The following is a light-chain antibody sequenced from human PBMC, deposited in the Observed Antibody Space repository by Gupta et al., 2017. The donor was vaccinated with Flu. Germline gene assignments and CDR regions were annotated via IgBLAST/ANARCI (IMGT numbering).Light chain of an antibody. V-gene: IGLV2-14*01. J-gene: IGLJ2*01. Sequence: ITISCTGTSNDVGHYNYVSWYQQHPGKAPKLMIYEVFNRPSGVSNRFSGSKSDNTASLTISGLQAEDEADYYCSSYTSSNTLEVFGGGTKLTVL. CDR1: SNDVGHYNY. CDR2: EVF. CDR3: SSYTSSNTLEV.